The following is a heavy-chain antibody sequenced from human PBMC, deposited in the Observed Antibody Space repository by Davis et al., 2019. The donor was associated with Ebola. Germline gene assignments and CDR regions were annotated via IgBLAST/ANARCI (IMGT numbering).Heavy chain of an antibody. J-gene: IGHJ4*01. D-gene: IGHD3-22*01. CDR3: ARDGLAAGGVTMKCLDY. CDR1: GFTFSDYY. V-gene: IGHV3-11*04. CDR2: IGPSGNSF. Sequence: GESLKISCEVSGFTFSDYYMSWIRQAPGKGLEWIAYIGPSGNSFYCADSVKGRFTISRDNAKNSLYLQMNSLRDEDTAVYYCARDGLAAGGVTMKCLDYWGHGTLVTVSS.